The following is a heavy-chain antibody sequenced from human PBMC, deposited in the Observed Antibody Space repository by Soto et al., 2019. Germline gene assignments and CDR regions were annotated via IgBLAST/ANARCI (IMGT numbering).Heavy chain of an antibody. V-gene: IGHV1-2*02. CDR3: ARGGGTTLAHLP. CDR2: INPNSGAT. CDR1: GYTFTGYF. D-gene: IGHD1-1*01. Sequence: ASVKVSCKASGYTFTGYFIHWVRQAPGQGLEWMGWINPNSGATKYAQKFQGRVTMTRDTSINTAHMELSSLRSDDTAVYYCARGGGTTLAHLPWGQGTLVTVSS. J-gene: IGHJ5*02.